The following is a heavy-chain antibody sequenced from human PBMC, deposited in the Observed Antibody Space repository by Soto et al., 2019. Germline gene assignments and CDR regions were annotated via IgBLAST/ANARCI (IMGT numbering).Heavy chain of an antibody. Sequence: GGSLRLSCAASGLTVSSNYMSWVRQAPGKGLEWVSVIYSSGTTHYADSVKGRFTVSRDNSKNTLYLQMNSLRAEDTAVYYCARGIAVAGLYFDYWGQGTLVTVSS. V-gene: IGHV3-53*01. J-gene: IGHJ4*02. CDR3: ARGIAVAGLYFDY. CDR2: IYSSGTT. D-gene: IGHD6-19*01. CDR1: GLTVSSNY.